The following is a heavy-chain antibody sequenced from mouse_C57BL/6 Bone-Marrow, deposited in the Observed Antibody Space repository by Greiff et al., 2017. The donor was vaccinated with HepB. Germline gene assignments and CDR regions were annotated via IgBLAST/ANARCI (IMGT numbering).Heavy chain of an antibody. CDR2: ISDGGSYT. CDR3: AREGDSNYVFAY. V-gene: IGHV5-4*01. CDR1: GFTFSSYA. D-gene: IGHD2-5*01. J-gene: IGHJ3*01. Sequence: EVQLVESGGGLVKPGGSLKLSCAASGFTFSSYAMSWVRQTPEKRLEWVATISDGGSYTYYPDNVKGRFTISRDKAKNNLYLQMSHLKSEDTAMYYCAREGDSNYVFAYWGQGTLVTVSA.